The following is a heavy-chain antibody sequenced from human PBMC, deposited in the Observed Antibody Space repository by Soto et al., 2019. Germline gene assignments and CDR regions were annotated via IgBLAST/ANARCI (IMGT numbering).Heavy chain of an antibody. D-gene: IGHD3-9*01. CDR2: IYYSGST. V-gene: IGHV4-59*01. CDR1: GDSISSSY. Sequence: SETLSLTCTVSGDSISSSYWSWIRQSPGKGLEWIGYIYYSGSTNYNASLKSRVTISVDTSKNQFSLKLSSVTAADTAVYYCARLYPYYDILTGSPIYGFDFWDQATMVTVS. J-gene: IGHJ3*01. CDR3: ARLYPYYDILTGSPIYGFDF.